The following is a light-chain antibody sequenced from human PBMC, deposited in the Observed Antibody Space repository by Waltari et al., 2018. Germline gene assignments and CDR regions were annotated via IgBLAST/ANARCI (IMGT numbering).Light chain of an antibody. CDR1: QSVSSK. V-gene: IGKV3-15*01. J-gene: IGKJ4*01. Sequence: EIVMMQSPATLSVSQGERATLSCRASQSVSSKLAWYQQKPGQAPRLLIYGASTRATGIPDRFSGSGSGTEFTLTISSLQSEDFAVYFCQQYNNWPPNTFGGGTKVEI. CDR2: GAS. CDR3: QQYNNWPPNT.